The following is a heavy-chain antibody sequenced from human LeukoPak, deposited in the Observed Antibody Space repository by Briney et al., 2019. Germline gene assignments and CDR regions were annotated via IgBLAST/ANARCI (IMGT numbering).Heavy chain of an antibody. Sequence: PSETLSLTCTVSGGSISSYYWNWIRQPPGQGLEWIGYVYKSGGTYNNPSLRSRVAISMDTSNSQFSLRLTSVTAADTAVYYCARDAGGTWFDPWGQGILVTVSS. CDR1: GGSISSYY. J-gene: IGHJ5*02. V-gene: IGHV4-59*01. CDR3: ARDAGGTWFDP. CDR2: VYKSGGT.